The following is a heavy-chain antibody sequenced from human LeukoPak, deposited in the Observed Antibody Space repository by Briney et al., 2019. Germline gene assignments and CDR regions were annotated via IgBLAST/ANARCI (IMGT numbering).Heavy chain of an antibody. J-gene: IGHJ4*02. CDR3: AKPYIVATGFDY. Sequence: PGGTLRLSCAASGFTFSSYGMHWVRQAPGKGLEWVAVISYDGSNKYYADSVKGRFTISRDNSKNTLYLQMNSLRAEDTAVYYCAKPYIVATGFDYWGQGTLVTVSS. CDR2: ISYDGSNK. CDR1: GFTFSSYG. D-gene: IGHD5-12*01. V-gene: IGHV3-30*18.